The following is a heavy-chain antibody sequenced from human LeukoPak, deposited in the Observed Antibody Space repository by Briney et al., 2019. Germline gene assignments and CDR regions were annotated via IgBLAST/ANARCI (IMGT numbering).Heavy chain of an antibody. D-gene: IGHD3-10*01. CDR1: GGSISSYY. V-gene: IGHV4-59*01. J-gene: IGHJ5*02. Sequence: SETLSLTCTVSGGSISSYYWSWIRQPPGKGLEWIGYIYYSGSTNYNPSLKSRVTISVDTSKNQFSLKLSSVTAADTAVYYCASERLSQYNWFDPWGQGTLVTVSS. CDR3: ASERLSQYNWFDP. CDR2: IYYSGST.